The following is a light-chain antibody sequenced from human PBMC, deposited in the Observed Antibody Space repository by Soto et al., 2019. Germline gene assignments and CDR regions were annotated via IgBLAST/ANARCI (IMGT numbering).Light chain of an antibody. V-gene: IGKV3-15*01. Sequence: EIVLTQSPSNLSVSPGERATLSCRASQSVSSNLAWYQQKPGQAPRLLIYGASTRATGIPARFSGSGSGTEFTLTISSLQSEDFAVYYCQQYNKWPPYTFGQGTQGDIK. J-gene: IGKJ2*01. CDR3: QQYNKWPPYT. CDR1: QSVSSN. CDR2: GAS.